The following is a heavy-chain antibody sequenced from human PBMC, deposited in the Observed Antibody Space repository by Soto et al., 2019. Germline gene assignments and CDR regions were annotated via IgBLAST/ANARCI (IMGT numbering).Heavy chain of an antibody. D-gene: IGHD3-10*01. V-gene: IGHV3-48*02. CDR1: GFTFSSYS. CDR2: ISSSSSTI. CDR3: AREGTVYGSGSYYNSLEYYYYGMDV. J-gene: IGHJ6*02. Sequence: GGSLRLSCAASGFTFSSYSMNWVRQAPGKGLEWVSYISSSSSTIYYADSVKGRFTISRDNAKNSLYLQMNSLRDEDTAVYYCAREGTVYGSGSYYNSLEYYYYGMDVWGQGTTVTVSS.